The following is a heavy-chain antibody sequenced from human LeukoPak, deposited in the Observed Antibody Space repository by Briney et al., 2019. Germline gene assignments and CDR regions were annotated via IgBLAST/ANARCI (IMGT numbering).Heavy chain of an antibody. V-gene: IGHV3-7*01. CDR1: GFSFRSHW. Sequence: GGSLILSCVGSGFSFRSHWVNWVRQSPGKGLEWVANIKPDGSDKYYVDSARGRFTVSRDNAKNSAFLQMNSLRAEDTAIYYCATISAQTFDIWGQGTLVSASS. CDR3: ATISAQTFDI. J-gene: IGHJ3*02. CDR2: IKPDGSDK. D-gene: IGHD5-24*01.